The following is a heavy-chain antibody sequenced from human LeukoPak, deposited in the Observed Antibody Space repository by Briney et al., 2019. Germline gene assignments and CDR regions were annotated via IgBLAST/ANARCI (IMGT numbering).Heavy chain of an antibody. CDR3: ARAGGGYSSGWGAFDI. CDR1: GYTFTGYY. V-gene: IGHV1-2*02. Sequence: ASVKVSCKASGYTFTGYYIHWVRQAPGQGPKWMGWINPDSGGTSSAQKFQGRVTMTRDTSISTAYMELNRLRSDDTAVYYCARAGGGYSSGWGAFDIWGQGTMVTVS. J-gene: IGHJ3*02. CDR2: INPDSGGT. D-gene: IGHD5-18*01.